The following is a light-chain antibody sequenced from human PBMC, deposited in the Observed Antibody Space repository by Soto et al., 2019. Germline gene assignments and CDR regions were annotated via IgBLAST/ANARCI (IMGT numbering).Light chain of an antibody. J-gene: IGLJ1*01. CDR2: TNN. CDR1: GSNIGSNS. Sequence: QSVLTQPPSASGTPGQRVTISCSGSGSNIGSNSVNWYQQLPGRAPKLLIYTNNQRRSGVPDRFSGSKSGTSASLVIGGLQSDVVAHYYCATWDDNLKAYVFGTGTKVTVL. CDR3: ATWDDNLKAYV. V-gene: IGLV1-44*01.